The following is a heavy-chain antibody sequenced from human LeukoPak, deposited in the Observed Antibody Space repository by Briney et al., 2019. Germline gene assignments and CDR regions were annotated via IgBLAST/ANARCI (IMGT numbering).Heavy chain of an antibody. CDR1: GYTFTSYY. D-gene: IGHD6-13*01. Sequence: GASVKVSCKASGYTFTSYYMHWVRQAPGQGLEWMGIINPSGGSTNYAQKFQGRVTMTRDTSISTAYMELSRLRSDDTAVYYCARAEQLFDYWGQGTLVTVSS. J-gene: IGHJ4*02. CDR2: INPSGGST. CDR3: ARAEQLFDY. V-gene: IGHV1-46*01.